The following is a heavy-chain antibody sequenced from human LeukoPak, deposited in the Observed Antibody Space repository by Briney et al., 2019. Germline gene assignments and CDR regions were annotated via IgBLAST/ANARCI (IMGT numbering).Heavy chain of an antibody. Sequence: PGGSLRLSCAASGFTFSSYARHWVRQAPGKGLEWVAVISYDGSNKYYADSVKGRFTISRDNSKNTLYLQMNSLRAEDTAVYYCARDSPAYCSGGSCFSGGMDVWGQGTTVTVSS. D-gene: IGHD2-15*01. V-gene: IGHV3-30-3*01. CDR3: ARDSPAYCSGGSCFSGGMDV. CDR1: GFTFSSYA. CDR2: ISYDGSNK. J-gene: IGHJ6*01.